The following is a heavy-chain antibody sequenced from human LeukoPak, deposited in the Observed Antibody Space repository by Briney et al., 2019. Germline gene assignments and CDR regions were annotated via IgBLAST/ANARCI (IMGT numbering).Heavy chain of an antibody. J-gene: IGHJ3*02. V-gene: IGHV1-2*02. CDR1: VYTFTVYY. CDR3: ARRYSNDDAFDI. D-gene: IGHD6-13*01. Sequence: GASVTVSFKAAVYTFTVYYMDWLRQAPGQGLGWMGWINPNSGDINYAQWFQGRVTMTRDTSITTAYMELSRLRSDDTAVYYCARRYSNDDAFDIWGQGTMVTVSS. CDR2: INPNSGDI.